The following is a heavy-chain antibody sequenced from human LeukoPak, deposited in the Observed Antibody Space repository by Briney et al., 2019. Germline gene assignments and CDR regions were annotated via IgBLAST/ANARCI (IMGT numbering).Heavy chain of an antibody. CDR3: ESDPARPDTVVNTFDM. D-gene: IGHD5-18*01. V-gene: IGHV1-2*06. J-gene: IGHJ3*02. CDR1: GYIFTSYL. CDR2: INPTSGDT. Sequence: AAVKVSCKASGYIFTSYLLHWGRQAPGQGLEWMGRINPTSGDTMFAQKFPASLALISDTSITTNYIGLRRLHSDDTAVSYCESDPARPDTVVNTFDMCDEAPMVVAS.